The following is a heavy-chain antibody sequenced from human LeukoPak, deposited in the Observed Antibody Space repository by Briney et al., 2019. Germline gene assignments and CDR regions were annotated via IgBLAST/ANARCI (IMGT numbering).Heavy chain of an antibody. Sequence: ASVKVPCKVPGYTFTDYYMHWVQQAPGKGLEWMGLVDPEDGETIYAEKFQGRVTITADTSTDTAYMELSSLRSEDTAVYYCATDTGYSSSGGAFDIWGQGTMVTVSS. V-gene: IGHV1-69-2*01. CDR3: ATDTGYSSSGGAFDI. CDR2: VDPEDGET. J-gene: IGHJ3*02. CDR1: GYTFTDYY. D-gene: IGHD6-13*01.